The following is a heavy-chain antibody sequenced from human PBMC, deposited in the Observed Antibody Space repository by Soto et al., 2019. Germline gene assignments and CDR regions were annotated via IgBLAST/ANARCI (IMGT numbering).Heavy chain of an antibody. Sequence: EVQLVESGGGLVQPGGSLRLSCAASGFTFSSYWMHWVRQAPGKGLVWVSRINSDGSSTRYADSVKGRFTISRDNAKNTLYLQVNSLGAEDTAVYYCARGAYYGLWSMDVWGQGTTVTVSS. CDR3: ARGAYYGLWSMDV. CDR2: INSDGSST. V-gene: IGHV3-74*01. D-gene: IGHD3-3*01. J-gene: IGHJ6*02. CDR1: GFTFSSYW.